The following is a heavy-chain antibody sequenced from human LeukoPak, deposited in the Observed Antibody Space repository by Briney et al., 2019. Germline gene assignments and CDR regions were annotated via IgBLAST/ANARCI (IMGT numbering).Heavy chain of an antibody. V-gene: IGHV1-2*02. D-gene: IGHD4-23*01. Sequence: ASVKVSCKASGYTFTGYYMHWVRQAPGQGLEWMGWINPNSGGTNYAEKFQGRVTISVDTSKNQLSLKLSSVTAADTAVYYCARRRKSTVETKDYYMDVWGKGTTVTVSS. J-gene: IGHJ6*03. CDR3: ARRRKSTVETKDYYMDV. CDR1: GYTFTGYY. CDR2: INPNSGGT.